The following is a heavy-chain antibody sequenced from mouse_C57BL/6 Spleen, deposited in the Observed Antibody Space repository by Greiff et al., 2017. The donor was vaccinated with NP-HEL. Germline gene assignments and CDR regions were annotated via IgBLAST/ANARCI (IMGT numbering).Heavy chain of an antibody. CDR1: GYTFTSYW. Sequence: QVQLKQPGAELVRPGSSVKLSCKASGYTFTSYWMDWVKQRPGQGLEWIGNIYPSDSETHYNQKFKDKATLTVDKSSSTAYMQLSSLTSEDSAVYYCARSGIYDGYYDYFDDWGQGTTLTVSS. CDR3: ARSGIYDGYYDYFDD. CDR2: IYPSDSET. J-gene: IGHJ2*01. V-gene: IGHV1-61*01. D-gene: IGHD2-3*01.